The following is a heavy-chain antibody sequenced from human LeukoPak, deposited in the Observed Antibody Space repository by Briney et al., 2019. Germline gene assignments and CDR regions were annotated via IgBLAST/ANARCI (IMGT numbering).Heavy chain of an antibody. V-gene: IGHV4-34*01. D-gene: IGHD2-15*01. CDR3: ARVDCSGGSCYSRWFDP. CDR1: GGSFSGYY. J-gene: IGHJ5*02. CDR2: INHSGST. Sequence: SETLSLTCAVYGGSFSGYYWSWIRQPPGKGLEWIGEINHSGSTNYNLSLKSRVTISVDTSKNQFSLKLSSVTAADTAVYYCARVDCSGGSCYSRWFDPWGQGTLVTVSS.